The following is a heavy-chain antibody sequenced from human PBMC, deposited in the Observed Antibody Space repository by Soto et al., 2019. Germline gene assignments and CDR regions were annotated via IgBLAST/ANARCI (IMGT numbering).Heavy chain of an antibody. CDR1: GFAFSSYA. Sequence: SLRLSCAASGFAFSSYAMHWVRQAPGKGLEWVAVISYGGSNKYYADSVKGRFTISRDNSKNTLYLQMNSLRAEDTAVYYCLGYCSSTSCSGAFDIWGQGTMVTVSS. CDR3: LGYCSSTSCSGAFDI. CDR2: ISYGGSNK. J-gene: IGHJ3*02. D-gene: IGHD2-2*01. V-gene: IGHV3-30-3*01.